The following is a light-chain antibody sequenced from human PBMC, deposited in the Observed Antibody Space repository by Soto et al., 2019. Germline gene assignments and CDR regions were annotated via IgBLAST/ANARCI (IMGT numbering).Light chain of an antibody. Sequence: EIVLTQSPATLSLSPGERATLSCRASQSVSSYLAWYQQKPGQAPRLLIYDASNRATGIPARFSGSGSGTDFTLTISSLDPEDFALYYCQQRSNWYTFGQGTKLEIK. J-gene: IGKJ2*01. CDR2: DAS. V-gene: IGKV3-11*01. CDR1: QSVSSY. CDR3: QQRSNWYT.